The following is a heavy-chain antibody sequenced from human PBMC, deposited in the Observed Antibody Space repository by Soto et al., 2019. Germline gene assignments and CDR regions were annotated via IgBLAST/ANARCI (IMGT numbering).Heavy chain of an antibody. CDR1: GGTFSSYA. CDR3: ARGPGGVRGVIILVPFDY. J-gene: IGHJ4*02. Sequence: QVQLVQSGAEVKKPGSSVKVSCKASGGTFSSYAISWVRQAPGQGLEWMGGIIPISGTANYAQKFQGRVTITADESTSTAYMELSSLRSEDTAVYYCARGPGGVRGVIILVPFDYWGQGTLVTVSS. CDR2: IIPISGTA. V-gene: IGHV1-69*12. D-gene: IGHD3-10*01.